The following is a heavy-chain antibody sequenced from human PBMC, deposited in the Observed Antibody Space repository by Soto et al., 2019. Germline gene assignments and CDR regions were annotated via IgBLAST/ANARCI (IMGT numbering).Heavy chain of an antibody. CDR1: GYTFTNYA. CDR2: INAAIGNT. Sequence: QVQLVQSGAEVKKPGASVKVSCKASGYTFTNYAMHWVRQAPGQRLEWMGWINAAIGNTKYSQKFQGSVTITRDTSANTAYTELSSLRSDDTAVYYCARRNVYGSGSYSFDYWGQGTLVTVSS. J-gene: IGHJ4*02. D-gene: IGHD3-10*01. CDR3: ARRNVYGSGSYSFDY. V-gene: IGHV1-3*01.